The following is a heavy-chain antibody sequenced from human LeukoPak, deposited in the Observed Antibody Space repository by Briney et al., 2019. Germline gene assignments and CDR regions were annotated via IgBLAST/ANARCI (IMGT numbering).Heavy chain of an antibody. V-gene: IGHV1-69*06. Sequence: APVKVSCKASGGTFSSYAISWVRQAPGQGLGWMGGIIPIFGTANYAQKFQGRVTITADKSTSTAYMELRSLRSDDTAVYYCAREPDVLLWFGEPSGGKFDPWGQGTLVTVSS. CDR1: GGTFSSYA. J-gene: IGHJ5*02. D-gene: IGHD3-10*01. CDR3: AREPDVLLWFGEPSGGKFDP. CDR2: IIPIFGTA.